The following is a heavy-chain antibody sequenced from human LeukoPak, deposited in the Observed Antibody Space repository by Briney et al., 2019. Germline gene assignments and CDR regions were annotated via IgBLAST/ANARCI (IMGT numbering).Heavy chain of an antibody. D-gene: IGHD2-15*01. CDR3: ARGYCSGGSCYHFES. V-gene: IGHV1-2*02. J-gene: IGHJ4*02. CDR1: GYRFSDYY. CDR2: VNSNSGGT. Sequence: ASVKVSCKTSGYRFSDYYMHWVRQAPGQGLEWMGWVNSNSGGTHCAQTFEGRVTMTRDTSISTAYMELSRLKSDDTAVYYCARGYCSGGSCYHFESWGQGTLVTVSS.